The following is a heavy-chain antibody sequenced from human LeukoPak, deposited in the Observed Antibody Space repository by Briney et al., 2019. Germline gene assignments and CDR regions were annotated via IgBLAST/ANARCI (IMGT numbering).Heavy chain of an antibody. V-gene: IGHV3-9*01. D-gene: IGHD2-8*01. CDR2: INWDTGII. Sequence: GGSLRLSCAASGFTFDDYAMHWVRQAPGKGLEWVSGINWDTGIIGYADSVKGRFTISRDNVKNSLYLQMNSLRAEDTALYYCAKAKGSSQWFYFDYRGQGALVTVSS. J-gene: IGHJ4*02. CDR3: AKAKGSSQWFYFDY. CDR1: GFTFDDYA.